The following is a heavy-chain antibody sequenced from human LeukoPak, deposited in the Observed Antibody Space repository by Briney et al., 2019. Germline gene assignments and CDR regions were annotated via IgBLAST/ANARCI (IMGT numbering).Heavy chain of an antibody. J-gene: IGHJ2*01. Sequence: GGSLTLSCAASGFTFSNYWINWVRQAPGKGLEWVSIIYSGATTYYADSVKGRFTISRDTSKNTVSLQMNSLRADDTAVYFCARVGDHFHWNLDLWGRGTLVTVSS. D-gene: IGHD3-3*02. CDR3: ARVGDHFHWNLDL. V-gene: IGHV3-53*01. CDR1: GFTFSNYW. CDR2: IYSGATT.